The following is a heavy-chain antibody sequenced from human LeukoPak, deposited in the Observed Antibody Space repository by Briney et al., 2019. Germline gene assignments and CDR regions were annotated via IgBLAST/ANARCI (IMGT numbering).Heavy chain of an antibody. CDR1: GGSISTSNYY. V-gene: IGHV4-39*07. Sequence: SETLSLTCTVSGGSISTSNYYWGWIRQPPGKGLEWIGNNSPSLRSRVTISLDTSRNQFSLKLNSVTAADTAVYYCAKSNGYGLVGIWGQGTMVTVSS. D-gene: IGHD3-10*01. CDR3: AKSNGYGLVGI. J-gene: IGHJ3*02.